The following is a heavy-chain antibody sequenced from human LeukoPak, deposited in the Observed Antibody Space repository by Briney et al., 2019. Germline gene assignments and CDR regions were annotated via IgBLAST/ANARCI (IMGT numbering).Heavy chain of an antibody. CDR2: INHSGST. D-gene: IGHD6-19*01. CDR1: GVSFSGYY. J-gene: IGHJ4*02. Sequence: PSETLSLTCAVYGVSFSGYYWSWIRQPPGKGLEWTGEINHSGSTNYNPSLKSRVTISVDTSKNQFSLKLSSVTAADTAVYYCARGQEDSSGWFDYWGQGTLVTVSS. V-gene: IGHV4-34*01. CDR3: ARGQEDSSGWFDY.